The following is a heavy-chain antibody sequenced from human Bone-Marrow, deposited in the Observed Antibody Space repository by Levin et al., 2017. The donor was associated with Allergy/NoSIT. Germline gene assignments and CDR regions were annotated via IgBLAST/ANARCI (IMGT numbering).Heavy chain of an antibody. V-gene: IGHV3-30*04. CDR3: DTAHSVVETTTCYFDF. CDR2: ISHDGKNK. J-gene: IGHJ4*02. D-gene: IGHD2-21*01. Sequence: GGSLRLSCAASGFTFSRYTMHWVRQVPGKGLEWVALISHDGKNKYYADSVDGRFTISRDDSRNTRYPHLDSLGPDDTGVFYCDTAHSVVETTTCYFDFWGRGTLVTVSS. CDR1: GFTFSRYT.